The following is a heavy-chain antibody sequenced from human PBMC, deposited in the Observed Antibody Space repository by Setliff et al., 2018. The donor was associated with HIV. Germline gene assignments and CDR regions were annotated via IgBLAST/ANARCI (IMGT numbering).Heavy chain of an antibody. Sequence: SETLSLTCTVSGGSISSGSYYWSWIRQPAGKGLEWIGRIYTSGSTNYNPSLKNRVTISVDTSKNQFSLKLRSVTAADTAVYYCARETYYYDNPQYYYYYMDVWGKGTTVTVSS. CDR1: GGSISSGSYY. V-gene: IGHV4-61*02. CDR3: ARETYYYDNPQYYYYYMDV. J-gene: IGHJ6*03. CDR2: IYTSGST. D-gene: IGHD3-22*01.